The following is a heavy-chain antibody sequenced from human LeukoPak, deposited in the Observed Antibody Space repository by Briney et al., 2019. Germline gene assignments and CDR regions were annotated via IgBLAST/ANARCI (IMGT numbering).Heavy chain of an antibody. V-gene: IGHV4-30-4*01. CDR1: GGSITSEDFH. Sequence: SQTLSLTCTVSGGSITSEDFHWTWIRQPPGKGLEWIGYIYSTGSTYYNPSLKSRLTMSVDTSKNQFSLKLSSVTAADTAVYYCASTRRSLFDYWGQGTLVTVSS. J-gene: IGHJ4*02. D-gene: IGHD2-15*01. CDR2: IYSTGST. CDR3: ASTRRSLFDY.